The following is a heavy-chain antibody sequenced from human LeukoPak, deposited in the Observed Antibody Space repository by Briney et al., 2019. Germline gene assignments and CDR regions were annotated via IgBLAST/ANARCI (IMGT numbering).Heavy chain of an antibody. V-gene: IGHV3-74*01. J-gene: IGHJ6*02. CDR3: AREESEMATILVYYYYYGMDV. Sequence: GGSLRLSCAASGFTFSSYWMHWVRQAPGKGPVWVSRIYSDGSSTSYADSVKGRFTISRDNAKNTLYLQMNSLRAEDTAVYYCAREESEMATILVYYYYYGMDVWGQGTTVTVSS. D-gene: IGHD5-24*01. CDR2: IYSDGSST. CDR1: GFTFSSYW.